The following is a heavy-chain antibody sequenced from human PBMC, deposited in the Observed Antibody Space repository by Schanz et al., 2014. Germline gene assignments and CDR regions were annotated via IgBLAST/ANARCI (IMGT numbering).Heavy chain of an antibody. J-gene: IGHJ4*02. D-gene: IGHD3-10*01. V-gene: IGHV3-11*04. Sequence: QVQLVESGGGVVQSGRSLRLFCAASGFTFSDYFMAWIRQTPGRGLEWVSYIGNGGVTIYYADSVKGRFTISRDNSKNTLYLQMNSLRPEDTTVYYCAREGFGEVSYFDYWGQGTLVTVSS. CDR1: GFTFSDYF. CDR3: AREGFGEVSYFDY. CDR2: IGNGGVTI.